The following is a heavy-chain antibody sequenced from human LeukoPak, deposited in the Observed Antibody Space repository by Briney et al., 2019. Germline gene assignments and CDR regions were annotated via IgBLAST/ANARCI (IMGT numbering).Heavy chain of an antibody. CDR2: ISGSGGST. D-gene: IGHD1-26*01. Sequence: PGGSLRLSCAASGFTFSTYALSWVRQAPGKGLEWVSAISGSGGSTYYADSVKGRFTISRDNSKNTLYLQMNSLRAEDTAVYYCAKPRGSYLISAFDIWGQGTMVTVSS. J-gene: IGHJ3*02. CDR3: AKPRGSYLISAFDI. V-gene: IGHV3-23*01. CDR1: GFTFSTYA.